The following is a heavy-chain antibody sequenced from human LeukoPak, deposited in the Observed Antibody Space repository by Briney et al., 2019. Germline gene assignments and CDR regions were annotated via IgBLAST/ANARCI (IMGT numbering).Heavy chain of an antibody. J-gene: IGHJ4*02. D-gene: IGHD6-19*01. CDR3: ARVDSSGREFDY. V-gene: IGHV4-59*01. CDR2: IYYSGST. CDR1: GYSISSGYY. Sequence: SETLSLTCTVSGYSISSGYYWGWIRQPPGKGLEWIGYIYYSGSTNYNPSLKSRVTISVATSKNQFSLKLSSVTAADTAVYYCARVDSSGREFDYWGQGTLVTVSS.